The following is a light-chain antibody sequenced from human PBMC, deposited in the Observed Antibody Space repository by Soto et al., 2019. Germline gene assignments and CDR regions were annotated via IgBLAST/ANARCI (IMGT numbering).Light chain of an antibody. CDR1: NIGTKS. Sequence: SYELTQPPSGSVAPGKRARIICGENNIGTKSVHWYQQRPGQAPVMVIFYDSNRPSGIPERFSGSNSGNTATLTISRVEAGDEADYYCQVWDSSTDRVFGGGTQLTVL. CDR2: YDS. J-gene: IGLJ3*02. V-gene: IGLV3-21*04. CDR3: QVWDSSTDRV.